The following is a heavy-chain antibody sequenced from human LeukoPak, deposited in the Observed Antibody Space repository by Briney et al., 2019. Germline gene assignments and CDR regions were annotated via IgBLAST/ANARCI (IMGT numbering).Heavy chain of an antibody. J-gene: IGHJ4*02. CDR3: AREGITMVRGVFYYFDY. V-gene: IGHV1-69*04. CDR2: IIPILGIA. CDR1: GGTFSSYA. D-gene: IGHD3-10*01. Sequence: ASVKVPCKASGGTFSSYAISWVRQAPGQGLEWMGRIIPILGIANYAQKFQDRVTITADKSTSTAYMELSSLRSEDTAVYYCAREGITMVRGVFYYFDYWGQGTLVTVFS.